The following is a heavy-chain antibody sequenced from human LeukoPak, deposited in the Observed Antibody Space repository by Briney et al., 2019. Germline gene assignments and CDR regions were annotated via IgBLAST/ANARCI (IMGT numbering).Heavy chain of an antibody. Sequence: PSETLPLTCAVSGGSISSGGYSWSWIRQPPGKGLEWIGYIYYSGSTYYNPSLKSRVTISVDTSKNQFSLKLSSVTAADTAVYYCARDLLNEGNHLDYWGQGTLVTVSS. D-gene: IGHD4-23*01. CDR2: IYYSGST. CDR3: ARDLLNEGNHLDY. V-gene: IGHV4-30-4*08. J-gene: IGHJ4*02. CDR1: GGSISSGGYS.